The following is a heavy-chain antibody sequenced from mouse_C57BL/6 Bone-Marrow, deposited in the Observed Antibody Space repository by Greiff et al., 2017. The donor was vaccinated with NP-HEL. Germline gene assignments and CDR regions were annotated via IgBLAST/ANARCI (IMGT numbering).Heavy chain of an antibody. Sequence: EVQLQQSGPELVKPGASVKIPCKASGYTFTDYNMDWVKQSHGKSLEWIGDINPNNGGTIYNQKFKGKATLTVDKSSSTAYMELRSLTSEDTAVYYCARIYYYGSSPYFDYWGQGTTLTVSS. CDR2: INPNNGGT. D-gene: IGHD1-1*01. J-gene: IGHJ2*01. CDR1: GYTFTDYN. CDR3: ARIYYYGSSPYFDY. V-gene: IGHV1-18*01.